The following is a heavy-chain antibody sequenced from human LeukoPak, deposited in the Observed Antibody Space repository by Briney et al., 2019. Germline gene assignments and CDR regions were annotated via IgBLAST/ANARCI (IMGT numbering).Heavy chain of an antibody. CDR2: IHHSGST. J-gene: IGHJ4*02. D-gene: IGHD4-23*01. CDR3: ARGGNTGVTPGDY. Sequence: SETLSLTCTVSGYSISSGYYWGWIRQPPGQGLEWIGSIHHSGSTYHNPSLKSRVTISVDTSKNQFSLKLSSVTAADTAVYYCARGGNTGVTPGDYWGQGTLVTVSS. V-gene: IGHV4-38-2*02. CDR1: GYSISSGYY.